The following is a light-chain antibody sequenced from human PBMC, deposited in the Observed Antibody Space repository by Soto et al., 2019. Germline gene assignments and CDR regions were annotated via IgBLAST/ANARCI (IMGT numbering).Light chain of an antibody. CDR1: QSVSSN. CDR3: QQYEAVVT. V-gene: IGKV3-20*01. J-gene: IGKJ1*01. Sequence: EIVMTPSQATLAVSPCERATLSCRASQSVSSNLAWYQQKPGQAPRLLIYGASSRATGIPDRFSGSGSGTDFTLTISRLEPEDVAVYYCQQYEAVVTFGQGTKVDIK. CDR2: GAS.